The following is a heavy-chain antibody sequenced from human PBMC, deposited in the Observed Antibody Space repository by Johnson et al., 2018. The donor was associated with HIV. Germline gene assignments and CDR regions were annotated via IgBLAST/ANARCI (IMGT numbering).Heavy chain of an antibody. Sequence: EVQLVESGEGVVQPGGSLRLSCAASGFTFDDYGMSWVRQAPGKGLEWVSGINWHGGRKGYVDSVKGRFNIYRDNAKNSLYLKMNSLGAEDTAVYYCARSYPSLRGWLRRPSDEFGAFDIWGQGTMVTVSS. CDR2: INWHGGRK. J-gene: IGHJ3*02. CDR1: GFTFDDYG. D-gene: IGHD5-12*01. V-gene: IGHV3-20*04. CDR3: ARSYPSLRGWLRRPSDEFGAFDI.